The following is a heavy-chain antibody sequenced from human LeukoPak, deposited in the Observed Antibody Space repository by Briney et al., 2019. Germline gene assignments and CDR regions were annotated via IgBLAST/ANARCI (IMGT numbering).Heavy chain of an antibody. Sequence: SETLSLTCTVSGGSLSSYYWSWIRQPPGKGLEWIGYIYYSGYTKYNPSLKSRVTISVDTSKNQFSLKVSSVTAADTAVYYCARGNSGYDYAFDIWGQGTMVTVSS. CDR3: ARGNSGYDYAFDI. J-gene: IGHJ3*02. D-gene: IGHD5-12*01. CDR2: IYYSGYT. CDR1: GGSLSSYY. V-gene: IGHV4-59*01.